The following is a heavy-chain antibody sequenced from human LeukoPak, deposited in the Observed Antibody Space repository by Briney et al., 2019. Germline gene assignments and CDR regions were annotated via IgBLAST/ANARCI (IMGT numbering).Heavy chain of an antibody. CDR2: IIPIFGTA. CDR3: ARPNYYDSSGSDFDY. V-gene: IGHV1-69*05. Sequence: GSSVKVSRKASGGTFSSYAISWVRQAPGQGLEWMGRIIPIFGTANYAQKFQGRVTITTDESTSTAYMELSSLRSEDTAVYYCARPNYYDSSGSDFDYWGQGTLVTVSS. CDR1: GGTFSSYA. J-gene: IGHJ4*02. D-gene: IGHD3-22*01.